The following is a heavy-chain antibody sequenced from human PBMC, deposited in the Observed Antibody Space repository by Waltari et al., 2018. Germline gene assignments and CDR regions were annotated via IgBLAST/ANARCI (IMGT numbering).Heavy chain of an antibody. D-gene: IGHD3-10*01. J-gene: IGHJ4*02. V-gene: IGHV3-66*02. CDR3: ARLNFGSGIAVYY. CDR2: IYSGGST. Sequence: EVQLVESGGGLVQPGGSLRLSCAASGFTVSSNYMSWVRQAPGKGPEWVSVIYSGGSTYYADAVGGRFTISRDNSKNTVSLQMNSLRPEDTALYYCARLNFGSGIAVYYWGQGTLVTVSS. CDR1: GFTVSSNY.